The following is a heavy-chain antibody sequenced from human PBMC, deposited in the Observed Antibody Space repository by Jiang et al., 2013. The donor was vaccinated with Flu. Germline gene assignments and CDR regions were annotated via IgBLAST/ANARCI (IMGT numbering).Heavy chain of an antibody. Sequence: VQLVESGAEVKKPGESLKISCRGSGYSFTSYWIGWVRQMPGKGLEWMGIVHPGDSDTKYSPYFQGQVTISADKSVSTAYLQWRSLKASDKAIYYCARHEGWHRGSSRHAFDVWGQGTMVTVSS. J-gene: IGHJ3*01. CDR1: GYSFTSYW. CDR2: VHPGDSDT. D-gene: IGHD1-26*01. V-gene: IGHV5-51*01. CDR3: ARHEGWHRGSSRHAFDV.